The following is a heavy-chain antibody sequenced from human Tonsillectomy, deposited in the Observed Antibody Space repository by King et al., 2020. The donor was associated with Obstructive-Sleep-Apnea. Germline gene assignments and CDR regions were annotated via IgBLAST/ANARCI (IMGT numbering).Heavy chain of an antibody. Sequence: VQLVESGGGLIQPGRSLRLSCEVSGFTFNEHTMHWVRQPPGKGLEWVSGISWNSGDIGYADSVKGRFTISRDNAKKSLYLQMNSLRPEDTALYYCAKDPWMQYWGQGTLVTVSS. CDR1: GFTFNEHT. CDR3: AKDPWMQY. J-gene: IGHJ1*01. CDR2: ISWNSGDI. D-gene: IGHD2-2*03. V-gene: IGHV3-9*01.